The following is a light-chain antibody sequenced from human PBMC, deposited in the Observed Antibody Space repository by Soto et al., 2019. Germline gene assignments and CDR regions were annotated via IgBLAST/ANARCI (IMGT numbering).Light chain of an antibody. CDR2: ASS. V-gene: IGKV1-9*01. J-gene: IGKJ2*01. CDR1: QGISSY. CDR3: QQVNSYPRT. Sequence: DIPLTQSPSFLSASVGDRVTITCRASQGISSYLAWYQQKPGKAPKLLIYASSTLQSGVQSKFSGSGSGTEFTLTFSRQQPEDFATYYCQQVNSYPRTFGQGTKLEIK.